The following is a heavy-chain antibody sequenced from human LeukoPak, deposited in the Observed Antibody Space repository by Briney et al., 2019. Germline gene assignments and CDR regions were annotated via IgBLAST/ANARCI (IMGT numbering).Heavy chain of an antibody. Sequence: GGSLRLSCAASGFTFSSFWMSWVRQAPGKGLEWVAVISYDGSNKYYADSVKGRFTISRDNSKNTLYLQMNSLRAEDTAVYYCEVGDYWGQGTLVTVSS. CDR1: GFTFSSFW. CDR2: ISYDGSNK. D-gene: IGHD3-10*01. CDR3: EVGDY. V-gene: IGHV3-30*03. J-gene: IGHJ4*02.